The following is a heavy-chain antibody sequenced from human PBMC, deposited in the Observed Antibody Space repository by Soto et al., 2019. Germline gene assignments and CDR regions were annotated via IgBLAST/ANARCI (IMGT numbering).Heavy chain of an antibody. Sequence: QVQLVQSGAEVKKPGASVKVSCKASGYTFTGYYMHWVRQAPGQGLEWMGWINPNSGGTNYAQKLQGWVTMTRDTSIRTAYMELSRLRSDDTAVYYCARGTLTKSVLELLSIGFDYWGQGTLVTVSS. CDR1: GYTFTGYY. J-gene: IGHJ4*02. V-gene: IGHV1-2*04. CDR3: ARGTLTKSVLELLSIGFDY. CDR2: INPNSGGT. D-gene: IGHD1-7*01.